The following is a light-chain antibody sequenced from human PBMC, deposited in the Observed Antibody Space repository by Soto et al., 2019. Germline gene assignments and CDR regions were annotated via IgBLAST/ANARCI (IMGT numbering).Light chain of an antibody. CDR2: DVS. J-gene: IGLJ1*01. Sequence: QSALTQPASVSASPGQSITISCTGTSSDVGDYNYVSWYQQHPGKAPKRMIYDVSNRPSGVSNRFSGSKSGNTASLTISGLQAEDEADYYCSSYTSSSTLYVFGTGTKVTVL. V-gene: IGLV2-14*01. CDR3: SSYTSSSTLYV. CDR1: SSDVGDYNY.